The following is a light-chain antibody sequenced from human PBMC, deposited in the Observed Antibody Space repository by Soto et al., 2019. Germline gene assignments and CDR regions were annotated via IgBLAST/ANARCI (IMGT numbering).Light chain of an antibody. CDR1: QSISSY. CDR2: AAS. CDR3: QQSYSTPLT. Sequence: DIQMTQSPSSLSASVGDRVTITCRVSQSISSYLNWYQQKPGKAPKLLIYAASSLQSGVPSRFSGSGSATDFTLTISSLQPEDFATYYCQQSYSTPLTFGGGTKVEIK. J-gene: IGKJ4*01. V-gene: IGKV1-39*01.